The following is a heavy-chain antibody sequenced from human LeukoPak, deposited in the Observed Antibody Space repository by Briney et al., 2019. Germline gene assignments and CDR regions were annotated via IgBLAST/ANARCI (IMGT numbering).Heavy chain of an antibody. CDR1: GFTFSSYA. Sequence: GGSLRLSCAASGFTFSSYAMSWVRQAPGKGLEWVSVIYSGGSTYYADSVKGRFTISRDNSKNTLYLQMNSLRAEDTAVYYCARVVGATLDYWGQGTLVTVSS. V-gene: IGHV3-53*01. J-gene: IGHJ4*02. CDR3: ARVVGATLDY. D-gene: IGHD1-26*01. CDR2: IYSGGST.